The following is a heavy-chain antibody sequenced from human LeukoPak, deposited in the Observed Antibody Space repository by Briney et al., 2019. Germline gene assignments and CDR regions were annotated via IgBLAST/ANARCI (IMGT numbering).Heavy chain of an antibody. CDR2: TYYRSKWYN. J-gene: IGHJ4*02. Sequence: SQTLSLTCAISGDTVSSHSVAWNWIRQSPSGGLEWLGRTYYRSKWYNDYAVSVKSRITINPDTSKNQFSLQLNSVTPEDTAVYYCARDDSSGWYSLVYWGQGTLVAVSS. V-gene: IGHV6-1*01. D-gene: IGHD6-13*01. CDR1: GDTVSSHSVA. CDR3: ARDDSSGWYSLVY.